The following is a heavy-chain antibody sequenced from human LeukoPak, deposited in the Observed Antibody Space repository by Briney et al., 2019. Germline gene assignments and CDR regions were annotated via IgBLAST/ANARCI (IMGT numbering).Heavy chain of an antibody. CDR2: ISSSGGTT. CDR3: AKEGGDWGEGYFDY. J-gene: IGHJ4*02. V-gene: IGHV3-48*04. D-gene: IGHD7-27*01. Sequence: GGSLILSCAASGFTFSSYAMSWVRQAPGKGLEWISYISSSGGTTYYADSVKGRFTISRDNAKNSLYLQMNSLRAEDTAVYYCAKEGGDWGEGYFDYWGQGTLVTVSS. CDR1: GFTFSSYA.